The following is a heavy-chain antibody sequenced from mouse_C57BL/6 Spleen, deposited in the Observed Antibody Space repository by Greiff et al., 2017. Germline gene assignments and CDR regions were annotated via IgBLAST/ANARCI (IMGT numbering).Heavy chain of an antibody. CDR2: IYPGDGDT. J-gene: IGHJ2*01. Sequence: QVQLQQSGPELVKPGASVKISCKASGYAFSSSWMNWVKQRPGKGLEWIGRIYPGDGDTNYNGKFKGKATLTADKSSSAAYMQRSSLTSEDSAVYFCAKDDYYGRDYWGQGTTLTVSS. V-gene: IGHV1-82*01. D-gene: IGHD1-1*01. CDR3: AKDDYYGRDY. CDR1: GYAFSSSW.